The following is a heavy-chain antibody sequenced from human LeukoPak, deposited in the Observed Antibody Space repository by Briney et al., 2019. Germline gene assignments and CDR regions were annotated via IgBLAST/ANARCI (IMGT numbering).Heavy chain of an antibody. V-gene: IGHV3-15*01. D-gene: IGHD3-22*01. CDR1: GFTFSNAW. CDR2: IKSKTDGGTT. J-gene: IGHJ4*02. CDR3: TTGITMIVVVTTDQPYYFDY. Sequence: GGSLRLSCAASGFTFSNAWMSWVRQAPGKGLEWVGRIKSKTDGGTTDYAAPVKGRFTISRDDSKNTLYLQMNSLKTEDTAVYYCTTGITMIVVVTTDQPYYFDYWGQGTLVTVSS.